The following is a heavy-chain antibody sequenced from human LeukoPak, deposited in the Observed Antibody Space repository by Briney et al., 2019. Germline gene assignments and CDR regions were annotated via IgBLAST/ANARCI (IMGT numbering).Heavy chain of an antibody. V-gene: IGHV3-21*01. D-gene: IGHD2-2*01. J-gene: IGHJ4*02. Sequence: GGSLRLSCAASGFTFSSYSMNWVRQAPGKGLEWVSSISSSSGYIYYADSVKGRFTISRDNAKNSLYLQMNSLRAEDTAVYYCAREDKQYQINYWGQGTLVTVSS. CDR3: AREDKQYQINY. CDR1: GFTFSSYS. CDR2: ISSSSGYI.